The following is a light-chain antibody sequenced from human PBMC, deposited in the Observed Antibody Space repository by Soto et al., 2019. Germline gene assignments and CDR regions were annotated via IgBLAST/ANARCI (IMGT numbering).Light chain of an antibody. CDR2: GVS. CDR1: QSVYSN. V-gene: IGKV3-15*01. Sequence: EIVMTQSPATLSVSPGERVTLSCRASQSVYSNLAWYQQKPGQAPRLLIYGVSTRATGIPARFSGSGSGTEFTLTISRLEPEDFAVYYCQQYGSSPWTFGQGTKVDIK. CDR3: QQYGSSPWT. J-gene: IGKJ1*01.